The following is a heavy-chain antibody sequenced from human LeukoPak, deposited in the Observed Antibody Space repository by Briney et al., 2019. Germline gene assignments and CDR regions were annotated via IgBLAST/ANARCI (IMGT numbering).Heavy chain of an antibody. CDR2: ISGSSSYI. D-gene: IGHD6-13*01. V-gene: IGHV3-21*01. J-gene: IGHJ4*02. Sequence: GGSLRLSCAASGFSFSSYTMTWVRQAPGKGLEWVSSISGSSSYIYYADSVKGRFTISRDNAKNSLYLQMNSLRVEDTAVYYCAGALASTDLNWGQGTLVTVSS. CDR1: GFSFSSYT. CDR3: AGALASTDLN.